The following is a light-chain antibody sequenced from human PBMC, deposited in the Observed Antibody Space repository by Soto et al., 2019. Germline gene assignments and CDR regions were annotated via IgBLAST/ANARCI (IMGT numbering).Light chain of an antibody. J-gene: IGLJ7*01. CDR3: SAYTRSSSKV. CDR1: SGDIGYEY. Sequence: QSALTQPASVSGSPGQSITISCTGTSGDIGYEYVSWYQHHPGKVPKLIIYEVTKRPSGVSNRFSGSKSGNTASLTISGLQAEDEAHYYCSAYTRSSSKVFGGGTQLTVL. V-gene: IGLV2-14*01. CDR2: EVT.